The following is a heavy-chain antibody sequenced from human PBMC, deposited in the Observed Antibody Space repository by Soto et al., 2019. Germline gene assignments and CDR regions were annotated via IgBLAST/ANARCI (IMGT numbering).Heavy chain of an antibody. V-gene: IGHV3-23*01. J-gene: IGHJ5*02. CDR3: AKNQGVELVPLATVDWFDP. CDR2: ISGSGFKK. CDR1: GFIFENFG. D-gene: IGHD1-26*01. Sequence: GGSVRLSCXASGFIFENFGMSWVRQAPGKGLEWISSISGSGFKKYYADSVKGRFTISRDNSKSTVYLELNNLSAEDTAVYHCAKNQGVELVPLATVDWFDPWGQGSVVTVSS.